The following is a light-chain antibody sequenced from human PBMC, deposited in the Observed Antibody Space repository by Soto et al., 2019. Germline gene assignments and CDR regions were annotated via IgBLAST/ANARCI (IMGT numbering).Light chain of an antibody. J-gene: IGLJ2*01. CDR1: SSDIGSNP. V-gene: IGLV1-44*01. Sequence: QSVLTQPPSASGTPGQRVAISCSGGSSDIGSNPVNWYLHLPGAAPKLLIYRDNQRPSGVPDRFSGSKSGTSASLTISGLQSEDEAYYFCSAWDDSIYGPVFGGGTKVTVL. CDR3: SAWDDSIYGPV. CDR2: RDN.